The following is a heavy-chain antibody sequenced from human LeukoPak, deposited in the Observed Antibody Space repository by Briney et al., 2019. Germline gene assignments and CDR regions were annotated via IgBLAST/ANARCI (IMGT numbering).Heavy chain of an antibody. D-gene: IGHD1-1*01. CDR1: GFTFSDYD. CDR3: ARVAKERVGGVYYFDY. V-gene: IGHV3-13*01. Sequence: GGSLRLSCAASGFTFSDYDMHSVPQATGKGLEWVSAIGTAGDTYYTGSVKGRFTISRENAKNSLYLQMNSLRAGDTAVYYCARVAKERVGGVYYFDYWGQGTLVTVSS. CDR2: IGTAGDT. J-gene: IGHJ4*02.